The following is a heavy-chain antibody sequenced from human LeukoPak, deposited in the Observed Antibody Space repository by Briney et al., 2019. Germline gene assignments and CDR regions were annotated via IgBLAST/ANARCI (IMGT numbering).Heavy chain of an antibody. J-gene: IGHJ6*03. Sequence: GEPLKISCKGSGYSFTSYWIAWVRQKPGKGLEWMGIVYPGDSDTTFSPSFEGQVSISADKSTGTVHLQWSSLKASDTAMYYCARHPGNGFHYYMDVWGNGTTVTVSS. V-gene: IGHV5-51*01. CDR1: GYSFTSYW. CDR3: ARHPGNGFHYYMDV. D-gene: IGHD2-8*01. CDR2: VYPGDSDT.